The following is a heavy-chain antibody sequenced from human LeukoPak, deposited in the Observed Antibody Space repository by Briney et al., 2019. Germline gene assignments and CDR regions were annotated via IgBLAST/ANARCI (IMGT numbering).Heavy chain of an antibody. CDR3: ARRVYYYDSSGYYPYYFDY. J-gene: IGHJ4*02. CDR2: IYYSGST. CDR1: GGSISSSSYY. Sequence: PSETLSLTCTVSGGSISSSSYYWGWIRQPPGKGLEWIGSIYYSGSTYYNPSLKSRVTISVDTSKNQFSLKLSSVTAADTAVYYWARRVYYYDSSGYYPYYFDYWGQGTLVTVSS. V-gene: IGHV4-39*01. D-gene: IGHD3-22*01.